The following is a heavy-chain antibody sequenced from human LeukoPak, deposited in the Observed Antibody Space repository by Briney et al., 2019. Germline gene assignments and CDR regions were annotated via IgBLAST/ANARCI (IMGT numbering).Heavy chain of an antibody. V-gene: IGHV3-53*01. J-gene: IGHJ3*02. CDR1: GFTFSSNY. CDR3: ARSRPRRSGEGDAFDI. Sequence: PGGSLRLSCAASGFTFSSNYMSWVRQAPGKGLEWVSVIYSGGSTYYADSVKGRFTISRDNSKNTLYLQMNSLRAEDTAVYYCARSRPRRSGEGDAFDIWGQGTMVTVSS. D-gene: IGHD6-25*01. CDR2: IYSGGST.